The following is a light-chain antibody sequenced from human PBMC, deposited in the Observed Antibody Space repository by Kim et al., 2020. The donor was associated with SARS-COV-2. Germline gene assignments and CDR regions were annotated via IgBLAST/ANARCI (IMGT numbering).Light chain of an antibody. Sequence: DSVMTQSQDSLAVSLGERATINCKSSQSVLYSSNNKNYLAWYQQKPGQPPKLLIYWASTRESGVPDRFSGSGSGTDFTLTISSLQAEDVAVYYCQQYYSSPYTFGQGTKLEI. J-gene: IGKJ2*01. CDR3: QQYYSSPYT. V-gene: IGKV4-1*01. CDR1: QSVLYSSNNKNY. CDR2: WAS.